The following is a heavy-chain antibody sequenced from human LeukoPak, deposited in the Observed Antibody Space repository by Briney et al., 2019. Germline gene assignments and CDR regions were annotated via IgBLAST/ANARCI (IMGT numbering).Heavy chain of an antibody. D-gene: IGHD3-10*01. V-gene: IGHV3-30*02. Sequence: GGSLRLSCAASGFTFSSYGMHWVRQAPGKGLEWVAFIRYDGSNKYYADSVKGRFTISRDNSKNTLYLQMNSLRAEDTAVYYCAKVKVWFGDYFDYWGQGTLVTVPS. CDR2: IRYDGSNK. CDR1: GFTFSSYG. CDR3: AKVKVWFGDYFDY. J-gene: IGHJ4*02.